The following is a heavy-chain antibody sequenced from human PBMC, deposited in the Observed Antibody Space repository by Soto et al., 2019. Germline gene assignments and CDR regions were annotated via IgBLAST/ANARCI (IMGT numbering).Heavy chain of an antibody. CDR3: ARDRRYDFWSGLNWFDP. J-gene: IGHJ5*02. Sequence: PSDTLSLTCTVSGGSISSGGYYWSWIRQHPGKGLEWIGYIYYSGSTYYNPSLKSRVTISVDTSKNQFSLKLSSVTAADTAVYYCARDRRYDFWSGLNWFDPWGQGTLVTVSS. CDR2: IYYSGST. V-gene: IGHV4-31*03. CDR1: GGSISSGGYY. D-gene: IGHD3-3*01.